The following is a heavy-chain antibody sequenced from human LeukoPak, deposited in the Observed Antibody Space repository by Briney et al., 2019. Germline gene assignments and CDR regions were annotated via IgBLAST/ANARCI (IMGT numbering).Heavy chain of an antibody. CDR2: IYYSGST. Sequence: SETLSLTCTVSGGSISSSSYYWGWIRQPPGKGLEWIGSIYYSGSTYYNPSLKSRVTISVDTSKNQFSLKLSSVTAADTAVYYCASYSSSGNWFDPWGQGTLVTVSS. V-gene: IGHV4-39*01. CDR3: ASYSSSGNWFDP. J-gene: IGHJ5*02. D-gene: IGHD6-13*01. CDR1: GGSISSSSYY.